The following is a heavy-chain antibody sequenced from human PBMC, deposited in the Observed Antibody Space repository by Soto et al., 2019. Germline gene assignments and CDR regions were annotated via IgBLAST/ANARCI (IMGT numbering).Heavy chain of an antibody. D-gene: IGHD3-9*01. J-gene: IGHJ4*02. V-gene: IGHV4-31*03. Sequence: TSETLSLTCTVSGGSISSGAYYWIWIRQHPGKGLEWIGYIYYSGSTYYNPSLKSRVTISVDTSKNQFSLKLTSVTAADTAVYYCARWYYDILTGYRYFDNWGQGTLVTVSS. CDR1: GGSISSGAYY. CDR2: IYYSGST. CDR3: ARWYYDILTGYRYFDN.